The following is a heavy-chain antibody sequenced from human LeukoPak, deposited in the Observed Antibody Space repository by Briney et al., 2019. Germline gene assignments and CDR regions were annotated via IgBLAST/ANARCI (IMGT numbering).Heavy chain of an antibody. Sequence: APVKVSCKASGGTFSSYAISWVRQAPGQGLEWMGRIIPILGIANYAQKFQGRVTITADKSTSTAYMELSSLRSEDTAVYYCARPTDTGFLRWGQGTLVTVSS. CDR1: GGTFSSYA. CDR3: ARPTDTGFLR. J-gene: IGHJ4*02. V-gene: IGHV1-69*04. CDR2: IIPILGIA. D-gene: IGHD3-10*01.